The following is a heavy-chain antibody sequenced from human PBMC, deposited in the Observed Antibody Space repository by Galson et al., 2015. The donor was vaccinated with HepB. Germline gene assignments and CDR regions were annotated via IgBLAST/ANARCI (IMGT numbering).Heavy chain of an antibody. J-gene: IGHJ3*02. CDR2: IRSNTDGGTK. CDR3: TTPGDKGAFDI. V-gene: IGHV3-15*01. Sequence: SLRLSCAASGFTFSNARMNWVRQAPGKGLEWVGRIRSNTDGGTKDYAAPGKGRFTISRDESKNTLYLQMHSLKTEDTAVYYCTTPGDKGAFDIWGQGTMVTVSS. D-gene: IGHD3-10*01. CDR1: GFTFSNAR.